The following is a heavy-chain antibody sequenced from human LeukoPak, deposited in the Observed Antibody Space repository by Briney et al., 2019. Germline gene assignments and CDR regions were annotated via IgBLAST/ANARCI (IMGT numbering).Heavy chain of an antibody. Sequence: ASVKVSCKPSGYTFTDYSIHWLRQVPGQGPEWIGWINPKNGGTNYAQTFQGRVTMTRDTSITTAYMELSSLRSDDTAIYYCARDLYCNSAKCYSNWFDTWGQGTLVTVSS. CDR2: INPKNGGT. V-gene: IGHV1-2*02. D-gene: IGHD2/OR15-2a*01. J-gene: IGHJ5*02. CDR3: ARDLYCNSAKCYSNWFDT. CDR1: GYTFTDYS.